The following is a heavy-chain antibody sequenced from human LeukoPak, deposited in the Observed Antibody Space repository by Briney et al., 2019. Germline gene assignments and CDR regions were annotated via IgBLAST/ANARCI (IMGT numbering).Heavy chain of an antibody. Sequence: SQTLSLTCAISGDSISSNSTTWNWIRQSPSRGLEWLGRTYCRSKWCNDYAVSVESRITINPDTSKNQFSLQLNSVTPEDTAVYYCARDAGFGELGAYYFDYWGQGTLVTVSS. J-gene: IGHJ4*02. CDR1: GDSISSNSTT. D-gene: IGHD3-10*01. CDR3: ARDAGFGELGAYYFDY. V-gene: IGHV6-1*01. CDR2: TYCRSKWCN.